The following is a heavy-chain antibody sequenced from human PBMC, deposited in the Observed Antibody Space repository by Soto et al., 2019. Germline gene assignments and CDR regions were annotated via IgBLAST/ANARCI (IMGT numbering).Heavy chain of an antibody. Sequence: EVQLLESGGGLVQPGGSLRLSCAASGFTFSSYAMSWVLQAPGKGLEWVSAISGSGGSTYYADSVKGRFTISRDNSKNTLYLQMNSLRDEDTAVYYCAKGDGSGSYSDYWGQGTLVTVSS. CDR3: AKGDGSGSYSDY. D-gene: IGHD3-10*01. CDR1: GFTFSSYA. CDR2: ISGSGGST. V-gene: IGHV3-23*01. J-gene: IGHJ4*02.